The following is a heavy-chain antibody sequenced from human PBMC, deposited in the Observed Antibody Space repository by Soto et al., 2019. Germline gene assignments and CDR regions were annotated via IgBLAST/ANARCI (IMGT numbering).Heavy chain of an antibody. CDR1: GGSFSGYY. CDR3: ARRPDFRSGYYNAFDI. Sequence: SETLSLTCAVYGGSFSGYYWSWIRQPPGKGLEWIGEINHSGSTNYNPSLKSRVTISVDTSKNQFSLKLSSVTAADTAVYYCARRPDFRSGYYNAFDIWGQGTMVTVSS. D-gene: IGHD3-3*01. CDR2: INHSGST. V-gene: IGHV4-34*01. J-gene: IGHJ3*02.